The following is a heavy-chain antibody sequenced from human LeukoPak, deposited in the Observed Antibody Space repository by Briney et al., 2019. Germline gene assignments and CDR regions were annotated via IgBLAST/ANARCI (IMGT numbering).Heavy chain of an antibody. D-gene: IGHD2-2*01. CDR1: GFTFSSNA. Sequence: GGSLRLSCAASGFTFSSNAMSWVRQAPGKGLEWVSAISGSGGGTYYADSVKGRFTISRDNSKNTLYLQMNSLRAEDTAVYYCARDRTSHCYRSWGQGTLVTVSS. CDR3: ARDRTSHCYRS. CDR2: ISGSGGGT. V-gene: IGHV3-23*01. J-gene: IGHJ5*02.